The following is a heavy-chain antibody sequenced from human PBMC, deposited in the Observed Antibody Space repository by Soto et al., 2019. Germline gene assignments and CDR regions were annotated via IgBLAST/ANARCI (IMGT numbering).Heavy chain of an antibody. CDR3: ARDGGAY. J-gene: IGHJ4*02. V-gene: IGHV3-30-3*01. Sequence: QVQLVESGGGVVQPGRSLRLSCAASGFTFGSYAMHWVRRAPGKGLEWMAVMSYDGSNKYYADSVKGRFTISRDNSKNTLYLQMSSLRPEDTALYYCARDGGAYWGQGTLVIVSS. CDR2: MSYDGSNK. D-gene: IGHD3-16*01. CDR1: GFTFGSYA.